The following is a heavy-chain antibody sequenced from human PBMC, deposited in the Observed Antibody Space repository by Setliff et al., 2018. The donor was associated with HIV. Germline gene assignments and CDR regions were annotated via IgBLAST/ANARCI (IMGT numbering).Heavy chain of an antibody. Sequence: PSETLSLTCTVSGGSISTTTYFWTWIRQHAGKGLEWIGHVYPSGSTNYNPSLQSQVAISVDTSKNQFTLQLSSVTAADTAMYFCARDHGVATVVMDYYSGMDVWGPGTTVTVSS. CDR3: ARDHGVATVVMDYYSGMDV. D-gene: IGHD5-12*01. CDR1: GGSISTTTYF. J-gene: IGHJ6*02. CDR2: VYPSGST. V-gene: IGHV4-61*09.